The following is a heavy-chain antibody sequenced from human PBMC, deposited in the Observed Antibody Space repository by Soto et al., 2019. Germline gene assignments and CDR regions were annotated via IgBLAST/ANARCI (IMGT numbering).Heavy chain of an antibody. V-gene: IGHV4-39*01. Sequence: PSETLSLTCTVSGGSISSSSYYWGWIRQPPGKGLEWIGSIYYSGSTYYNPSLKSRVTISVDMSKNQFSLKLSSVTAADTAVYYCARHIYDYVWGSSPDYWGQGTLVTVSS. CDR1: GGSISSSSYY. D-gene: IGHD3-16*01. CDR2: IYYSGST. J-gene: IGHJ4*02. CDR3: ARHIYDYVWGSSPDY.